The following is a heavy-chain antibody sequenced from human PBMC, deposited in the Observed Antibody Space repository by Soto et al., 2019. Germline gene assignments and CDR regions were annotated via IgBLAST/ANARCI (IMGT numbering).Heavy chain of an antibody. CDR3: ARGSTIIVVVIPPYYFDY. CDR2: ISYDGSNK. D-gene: IGHD3-22*01. V-gene: IGHV3-30-3*01. J-gene: IGHJ4*02. CDR1: GFTFSSYA. Sequence: GGSLRLSCAASGFTFSSYAMHWVRQAPGKGLEWVAVISYDGSNKYYADSVKGRFTISRDNSKNTLYLQMNSLRAEDTAVYYCARGSTIIVVVIPPYYFDYWGQGTLVNVSS.